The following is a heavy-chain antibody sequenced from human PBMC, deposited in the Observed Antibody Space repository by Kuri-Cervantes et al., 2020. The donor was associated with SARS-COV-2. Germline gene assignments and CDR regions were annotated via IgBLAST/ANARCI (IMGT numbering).Heavy chain of an antibody. V-gene: IGHV3-23*01. Sequence: GESLKISCAASGFTFSSYATSWVRQAPGKGLEWVSCIKGGSGTTYYAASVKGRFTVSRDNAKNTLYLLMSSLRVEDTAMYYCARDLGVAPDFWGRGTQVTVSS. CDR2: IKGGSGTT. J-gene: IGHJ4*02. D-gene: IGHD3-16*01. CDR1: GFTFSSYA. CDR3: ARDLGVAPDF.